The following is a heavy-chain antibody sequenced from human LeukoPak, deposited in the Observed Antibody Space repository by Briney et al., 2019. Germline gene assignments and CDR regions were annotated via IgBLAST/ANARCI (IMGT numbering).Heavy chain of an antibody. CDR1: RLTVNSNY. J-gene: IGHJ4*02. Sequence: GGSLRLFCAASRLTVNSNYMTWVRQAPGKGLECVSIIYSGGSTFYADSVKGRFTISRENSKNTLYLQMNSLRAEDTAVYYCARGGVDDYYVDYGGQGNLVTVSS. D-gene: IGHD3-16*01. CDR3: ARGGVDDYYVDY. V-gene: IGHV3-53*01. CDR2: IYSGGST.